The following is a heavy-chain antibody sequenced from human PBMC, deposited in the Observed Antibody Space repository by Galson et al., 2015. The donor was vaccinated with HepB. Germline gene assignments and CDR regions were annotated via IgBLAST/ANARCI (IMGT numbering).Heavy chain of an antibody. CDR2: ISYDGSEK. V-gene: IGHV3-30-3*01. Sequence: SLRLSCAASGFTFNTYAMHWVRQAPGRGLEWVALISYDGSEKHYADSMKGRFTISRDNSKNTLYLQMNSLRAEDTAVYYCAKDGSHSYSLAYYGMDDWGQGTTVTVSS. CDR3: AKDGSHSYSLAYYGMDD. J-gene: IGHJ6*02. CDR1: GFTFNTYA. D-gene: IGHD2-15*01.